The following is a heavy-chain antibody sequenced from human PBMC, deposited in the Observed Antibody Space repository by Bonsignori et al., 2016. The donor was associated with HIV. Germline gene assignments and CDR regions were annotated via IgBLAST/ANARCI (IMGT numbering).Heavy chain of an antibody. V-gene: IGHV1-2*02. CDR3: ARDLGLQPYY. Sequence: WVRQAPGQGLEWMGWINPNSGGTNYAQKFQGRVTMTRDTSISTAYMELSRLRSDDTAVYYCARDLGLQPYYWGQGTLVTVSS. CDR2: INPNSGGT. D-gene: IGHD5-24*01. J-gene: IGHJ4*02.